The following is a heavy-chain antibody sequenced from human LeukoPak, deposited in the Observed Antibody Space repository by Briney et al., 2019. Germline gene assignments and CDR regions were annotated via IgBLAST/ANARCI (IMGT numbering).Heavy chain of an antibody. V-gene: IGHV3-7*01. D-gene: IGHD3-22*01. CDR2: INEDGSEK. CDR3: ARDWWDSSGYYDY. Sequence: SGGSLRLSCAASGFTFSRYWMSWVRQAPGKGLEWVANINEDGSEKDYMDSVKGRFTISRDNAKNSLYLQMNSLRAEDTAFYYCARDWWDSSGYYDYWGQGTLVTVSS. J-gene: IGHJ4*02. CDR1: GFTFSRYW.